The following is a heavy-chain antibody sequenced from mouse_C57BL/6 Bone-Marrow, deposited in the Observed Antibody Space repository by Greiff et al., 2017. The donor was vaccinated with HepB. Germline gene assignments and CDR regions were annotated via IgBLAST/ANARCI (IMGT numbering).Heavy chain of an antibody. D-gene: IGHD3-1*01. CDR3: ARHHHRDAMDY. CDR1: GFTFSSYG. V-gene: IGHV5-6*02. J-gene: IGHJ4*01. Sequence: EVKLVESGGDLVKPGGSLKLSCAASGFTFSSYGMSWVRQTPDKRLEWVATISSGGSYTYYPDSVKGRFTISRDNAKNTLYLQMSSLKSEDTAMYYCARHHHRDAMDYGGQGTSVTVSS. CDR2: ISSGGSYT.